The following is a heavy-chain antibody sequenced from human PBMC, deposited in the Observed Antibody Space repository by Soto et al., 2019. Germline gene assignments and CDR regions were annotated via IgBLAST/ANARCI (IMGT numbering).Heavy chain of an antibody. D-gene: IGHD2-15*01. Sequence: QVQLVESGGGVVQPGRSLRLSSAASGFTFSSYGMHWVRQAPGKGLEWVAVIWYDGSNKYYADSVKGRFTISRDNSKNTLYLQMNSLRAEDTAVYYCARAFVYCSGGSCYSGGLDYWGQGTLVTVSS. CDR3: ARAFVYCSGGSCYSGGLDY. CDR1: GFTFSSYG. CDR2: IWYDGSNK. V-gene: IGHV3-33*01. J-gene: IGHJ4*02.